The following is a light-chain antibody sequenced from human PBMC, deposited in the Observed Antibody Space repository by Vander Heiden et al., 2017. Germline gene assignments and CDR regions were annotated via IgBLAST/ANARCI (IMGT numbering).Light chain of an antibody. J-gene: IGLJ2*01. V-gene: IGLV3-21*02. CDR3: QVWDSSSDDVV. CDR1: NIGSES. Sequence: SYVLTQPPSVSVAPGPTARITCGGNNIGSESVHWYQQKPGQAPVLVVFADSDRPSGIPERISGSNSGNTATLTISRVEAGDEADYYCQVWDSSSDDVVFGGGTELTVL. CDR2: ADS.